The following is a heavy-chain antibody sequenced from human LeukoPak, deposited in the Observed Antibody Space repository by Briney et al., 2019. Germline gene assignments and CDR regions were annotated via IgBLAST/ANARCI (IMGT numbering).Heavy chain of an antibody. CDR3: ARKFCSSTTCYVAFDM. V-gene: IGHV5-51*01. CDR2: IYPRDSDT. CDR1: GSPFTNYW. Sequence: GESLKISCKGSGSPFTNYWIGWVRQMPGKGLEYMGIIYPRDSDTRYSPSFEGPVTISADKSISTAYLQWSSLKASDTAMYFCARKFCSSTTCYVAFDMWGQGTMVTVSS. D-gene: IGHD2-2*01. J-gene: IGHJ3*02.